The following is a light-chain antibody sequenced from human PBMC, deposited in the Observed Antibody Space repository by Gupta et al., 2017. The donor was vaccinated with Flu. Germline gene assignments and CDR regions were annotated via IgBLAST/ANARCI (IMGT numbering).Light chain of an antibody. CDR2: DDN. V-gene: IGLV3-21*02. J-gene: IGLJ2*01. Sequence: SYVLTQPPSVSVAPGQTARLTCGGSSIGRTSVHWYQQKPGQPPVLVIYDDNDRHSEIPARFSGSNSGNTATLTITRVDAGDEADYYCQVWESSSANPVIFGAGTKLAVV. CDR1: SIGRTS. CDR3: QVWESSSANPVI.